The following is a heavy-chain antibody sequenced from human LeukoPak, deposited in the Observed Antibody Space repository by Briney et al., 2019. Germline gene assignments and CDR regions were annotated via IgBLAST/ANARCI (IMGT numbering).Heavy chain of an antibody. CDR2: ISSSSSYI. J-gene: IGHJ4*02. D-gene: IGHD3-22*01. V-gene: IGHV3-21*01. Sequence: GGSLRLSCAASGFTFRSYSMSWVRQAPGKGLEWVSSISSSSSYINYADSVKGRFTISRDNSPNTLYLQMNSLRVEDTALYYCAKDSGYYDSSGPDYWGQGTLVTVSS. CDR1: GFTFRSYS. CDR3: AKDSGYYDSSGPDY.